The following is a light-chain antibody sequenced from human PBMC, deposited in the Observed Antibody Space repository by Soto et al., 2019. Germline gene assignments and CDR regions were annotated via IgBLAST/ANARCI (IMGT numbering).Light chain of an antibody. CDR2: EVS. Sequence: QSARNQPAYVSGSPGQSIAISCNGTSSDVGAYDFVSWYQQHPDKAPKLLIYEVSNRPSGVSDRFSGSKSVNTATLTISGLQAEDEADYYCSSHTTSNTRVFGTGTTVTVL. CDR3: SSHTTSNTRV. CDR1: SSDVGAYDF. V-gene: IGLV2-14*03. J-gene: IGLJ1*01.